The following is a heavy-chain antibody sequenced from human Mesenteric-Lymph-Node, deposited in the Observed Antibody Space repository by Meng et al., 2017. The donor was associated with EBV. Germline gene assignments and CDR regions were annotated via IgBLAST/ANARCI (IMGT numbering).Heavy chain of an antibody. V-gene: IGHV4-34*02. CDR3: ASALPGLPHDS. CDR1: CGCFSGSY. CDR2: INHSGST. Sequence: HGHVQQLGGGLLKPSERRSLTCAVYCGCFSGSYWTWIRQPPGKGLEWIGEINHSGSTNYNPSLKSRVIISVDTSKNQFSLKLSSVTAADTAVYYCASALPGLPHDSWGQGTLVTSPQ. D-gene: IGHD5-12*01. J-gene: IGHJ4*02.